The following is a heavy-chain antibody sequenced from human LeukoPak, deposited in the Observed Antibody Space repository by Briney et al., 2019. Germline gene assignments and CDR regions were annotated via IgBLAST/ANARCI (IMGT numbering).Heavy chain of an antibody. V-gene: IGHV4-39*02. Sequence: SETLSLTCTVSGGSISSSSYYWGWIRQPPGKGLEWIGTIYYSGSTYYNPSLKSRVTISVDTSKDQFSLKLSSVTAADTAVYYCARDQGLLKRILYYFDYWGQGTLVTVSS. CDR3: ARDQGLLKRILYYFDY. CDR1: GGSISSSSYY. D-gene: IGHD3-22*01. CDR2: IYYSGST. J-gene: IGHJ4*02.